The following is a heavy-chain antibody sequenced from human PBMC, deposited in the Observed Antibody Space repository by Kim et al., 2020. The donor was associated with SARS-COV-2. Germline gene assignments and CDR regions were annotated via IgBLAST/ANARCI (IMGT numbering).Heavy chain of an antibody. Sequence: GGSLRLSCAASGFTFSSYEMNWVRQAPGKGLERVSFIGICGSTIKYADSVMGRITISRDNAKNSLYLQMNSLRAEDKAVYYCSAHYSVSYSAPDYWGQGTLVTVSS. CDR3: SAHYSVSYSAPDY. CDR1: GFTFSSYE. J-gene: IGHJ4*02. V-gene: IGHV3-48*03. D-gene: IGHD1-26*01. CDR2: IGICGSTI.